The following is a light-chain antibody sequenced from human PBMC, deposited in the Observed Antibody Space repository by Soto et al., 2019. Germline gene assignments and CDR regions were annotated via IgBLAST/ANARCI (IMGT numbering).Light chain of an antibody. CDR2: LNSDGSH. V-gene: IGLV4-69*01. CDR3: QTWGTDIVV. CDR1: SGHSSYA. Sequence: QPVLTQSPSASASLGASVKLTCTLSSGHSSYAIAWHQQQPEKGPRYLMKLNSDGSHSKGDGIPDRFSGSSYGAERYLTISSLQSEDEAYYYCQTWGTDIVVFGGGTKLTVL. J-gene: IGLJ2*01.